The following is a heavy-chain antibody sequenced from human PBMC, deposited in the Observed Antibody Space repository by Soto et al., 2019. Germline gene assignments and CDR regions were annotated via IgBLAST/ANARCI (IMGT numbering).Heavy chain of an antibody. J-gene: IGHJ4*02. Sequence: PGGSLRLSCAASAFTFSSYNMNWVRQAPGKGLEWVSSISSSSSYIYYADAVKGRFTISRDNAKNSLYLQMNSLRAEDTAVYYCAKWYVPELGDYWGQGTLVTVSS. CDR3: AKWYVPELGDY. CDR2: ISSSSSYI. CDR1: AFTFSSYN. V-gene: IGHV3-21*04. D-gene: IGHD1-26*01.